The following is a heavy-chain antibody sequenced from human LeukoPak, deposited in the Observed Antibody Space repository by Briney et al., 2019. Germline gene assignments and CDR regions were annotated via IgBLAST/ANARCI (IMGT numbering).Heavy chain of an antibody. J-gene: IGHJ3*02. CDR2: ISTDSLTI. V-gene: IGHV3-48*04. Sequence: GGSLRPSCAASGFTFSSHAMNWVRQAPGKGLEWISSISTDSLTIKYADFVSGQFTISRDNAEHLLFLQMNSLRAEDTAVYYCARKAQTGSHSGPFDIWGQGTLVTVSS. D-gene: IGHD1-26*01. CDR3: ARKAQTGSHSGPFDI. CDR1: GFTFSSHA.